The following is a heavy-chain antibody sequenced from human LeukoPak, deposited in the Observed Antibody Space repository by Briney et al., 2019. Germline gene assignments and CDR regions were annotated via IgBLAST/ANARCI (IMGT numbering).Heavy chain of an antibody. V-gene: IGHV3-23*01. Sequence: GGSLRLSCAASGFTFSNHGMNWVRQAPGKGLEWVSTISNNDGTTYYADSVKGRFTISRDNSKNTLYLQIYTLTAEDTARYYCAKATGNLGNWGRGTQVTVSS. D-gene: IGHD1-1*01. CDR1: GFTFSNHG. J-gene: IGHJ4*02. CDR2: ISNNDGTT. CDR3: AKATGNLGN.